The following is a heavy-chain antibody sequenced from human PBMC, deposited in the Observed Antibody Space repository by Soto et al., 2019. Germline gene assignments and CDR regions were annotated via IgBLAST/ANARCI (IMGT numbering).Heavy chain of an antibody. D-gene: IGHD3-10*01. CDR3: ARGVKYGRPRHIKYFDY. J-gene: IGHJ4*02. CDR1: GGSISSGGYY. Sequence: PSETLSLTCTVSGGSISSGGYYWSWIRQHPGKGLEWIGYIYYSGSTYYNPSLKSRVTISVDTSKNQFSLKLSSVTAADTAVYYCARGVKYGRPRHIKYFDYWGQGTLVTVSS. CDR2: IYYSGST. V-gene: IGHV4-31*03.